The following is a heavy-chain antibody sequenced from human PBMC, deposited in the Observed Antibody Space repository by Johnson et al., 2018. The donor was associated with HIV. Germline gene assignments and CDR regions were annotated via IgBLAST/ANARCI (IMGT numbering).Heavy chain of an antibody. D-gene: IGHD3-9*01. J-gene: IGHJ3*02. CDR2: ILYDGSNK. V-gene: IGHV3-30-3*01. CDR3: ATVYYDILTGYYYDAFDI. CDR1: GFTFSSYA. Sequence: QEQLVESGGGVVQPGRSLRLSCAASGFTFSSYAMYWVRQAPGKGLEWVAGILYDGSNKYHADSVKGRFTISRDNSKNTLYLQMNSLRAEDTALYYCATVYYDILTGYYYDAFDIWGQGTMVTVSS.